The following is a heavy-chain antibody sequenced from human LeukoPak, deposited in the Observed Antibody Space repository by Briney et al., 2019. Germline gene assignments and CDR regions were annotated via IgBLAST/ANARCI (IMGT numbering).Heavy chain of an antibody. CDR2: IYTSGST. Sequence: KTSETLSLTCTVSGGSISSGSYYWSWIRQPAGKGLEWIGRIYTSGSTNYNPSLKSRVTISVDTSKNQFSLKLSSVTAADTAVYYCARDVAARPNFLTYYYYYMDVWGKGTTVTVSS. V-gene: IGHV4-61*02. CDR1: GGSISSGSYY. CDR3: ARDVAARPNFLTYYYYYMDV. J-gene: IGHJ6*03. D-gene: IGHD6-6*01.